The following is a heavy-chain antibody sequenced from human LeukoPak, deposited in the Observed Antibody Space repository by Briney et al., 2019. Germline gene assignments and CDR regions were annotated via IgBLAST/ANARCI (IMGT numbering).Heavy chain of an antibody. D-gene: IGHD3-3*01. V-gene: IGHV4-59*12. CDR2: IYYSGST. J-gene: IGHJ5*02. CDR3: AKAYDFWSGYSPLDP. Sequence: PSETLSLTCTVSGGSISSYYWSWIRQPPGKGLEWIGYIYYSGSTNYNPSLKSRVTISVDTSKNQFSLKLSSVTAADTAVYYCAKAYDFWSGYSPLDPWGQGTLVTVSS. CDR1: GGSISSYY.